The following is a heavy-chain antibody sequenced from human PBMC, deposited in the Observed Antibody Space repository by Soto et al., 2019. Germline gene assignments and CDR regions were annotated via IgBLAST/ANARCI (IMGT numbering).Heavy chain of an antibody. Sequence: ASVKVSCKASGYTFTSYGISWVRQAPGQGLEWMGWISAYNGNTNYAQKPQGRVTMTTDTSTSTAYMELRSLRSDDTAVYYCARETPSEVQTTFDPWGKGPLVTLSS. D-gene: IGHD1-1*01. CDR3: ARETPSEVQTTFDP. CDR1: GYTFTSYG. CDR2: ISAYNGNT. J-gene: IGHJ5*02. V-gene: IGHV1-18*01.